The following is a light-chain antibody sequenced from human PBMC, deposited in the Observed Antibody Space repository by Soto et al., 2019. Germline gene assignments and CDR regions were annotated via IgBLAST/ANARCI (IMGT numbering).Light chain of an antibody. Sequence: IVLTQSPGTLSLSPGERATLSCRASQSVSSSYLAWYQQKPGQAPRLLIYAASSRATGIPDRFSGSGSGTDFTLSISRLEPEDFAVYYCLQYGNSPHTFGQGTKLEIK. CDR1: QSVSSSY. J-gene: IGKJ2*01. CDR3: LQYGNSPHT. V-gene: IGKV3-20*01. CDR2: AAS.